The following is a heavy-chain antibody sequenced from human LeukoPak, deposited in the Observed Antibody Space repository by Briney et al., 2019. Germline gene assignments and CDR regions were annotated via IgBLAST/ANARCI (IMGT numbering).Heavy chain of an antibody. D-gene: IGHD3-16*01. Sequence: GGSLRLSCAASGSIPFNSYSMSWVRQAPGKGLEWVSAITSSGETTYYADSVKGRFTISRDNAKNSLYLQMNSLRAEDTAVYYCASGDLHGGAYDVDYWGQGTLVTVSS. CDR2: ITSSGETT. CDR3: ASGDLHGGAYDVDY. J-gene: IGHJ4*02. V-gene: IGHV3-23*01. CDR1: GSIPFNSYS.